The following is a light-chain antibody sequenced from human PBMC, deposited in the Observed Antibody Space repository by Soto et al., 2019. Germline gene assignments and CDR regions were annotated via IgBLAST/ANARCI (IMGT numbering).Light chain of an antibody. CDR1: QDINTY. CDR2: AAS. V-gene: IGKV1-9*01. J-gene: IGKJ5*01. Sequence: DIQLTQSPSFLSASVGDRVTITCRASQDINTYLAWYQQKPWKAPKLLIFAASTLQNGVPPRFGGSGSGTEFAVTITSLQPEDFATYYCQQRKSYPITFGQGTRLEIK. CDR3: QQRKSYPIT.